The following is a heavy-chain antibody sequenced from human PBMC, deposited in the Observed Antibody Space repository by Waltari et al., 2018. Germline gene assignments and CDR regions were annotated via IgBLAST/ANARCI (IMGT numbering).Heavy chain of an antibody. CDR1: GYTFTSYA. Sequence: QVQLVQSGAEVKKPGASVKVSCKASGYTFTSYAMHWVRQAPGQRLEWMGWINAGNGNTKYSQKFQGRVTITRDTSASTAYMELSSLRSEDTAVYYCARVVLRYFDWFYFDYWGQGTLVTVSS. D-gene: IGHD3-9*01. CDR2: INAGNGNT. J-gene: IGHJ4*02. V-gene: IGHV1-3*01. CDR3: ARVVLRYFDWFYFDY.